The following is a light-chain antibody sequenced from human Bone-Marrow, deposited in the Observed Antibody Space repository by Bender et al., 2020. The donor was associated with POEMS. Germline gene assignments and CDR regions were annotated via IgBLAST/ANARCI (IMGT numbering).Light chain of an antibody. J-gene: IGLJ1*01. Sequence: QSALTQPASVSGSPGQSITISCTGTRNDIGTYHLVSWYRHYPGKAPKLIIFEGSERPSGVSNRFSGSKSGNTASLTISGLRAEDEADYYCCSFAGVGIFGTGTKVSVL. CDR3: CSFAGVGI. CDR1: RNDIGTYHL. V-gene: IGLV2-23*01. CDR2: EGS.